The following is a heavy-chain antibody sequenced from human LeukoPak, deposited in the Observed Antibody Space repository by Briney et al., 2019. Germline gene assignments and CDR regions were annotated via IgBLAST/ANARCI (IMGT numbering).Heavy chain of an antibody. Sequence: ASGKVSCKASGRTFSSYAISWVRQAPGQGLEWMGGIIPIFGTANYAQKFQGRVTITADESTSTAYMELSSLRSEDTAVYYCAKKKTPPFQNTYYHDSSGYYAFDIRGQGTMVTVSS. CDR2: IIPIFGTA. CDR3: AKKKTPPFQNTYYHDSSGYYAFDI. V-gene: IGHV1-69*13. CDR1: GRTFSSYA. D-gene: IGHD3-22*01. J-gene: IGHJ3*02.